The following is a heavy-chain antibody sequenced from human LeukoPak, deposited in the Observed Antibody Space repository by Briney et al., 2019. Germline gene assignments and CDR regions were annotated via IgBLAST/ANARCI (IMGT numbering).Heavy chain of an antibody. CDR3: ARVPGYDSSGYFDY. D-gene: IGHD3-22*01. J-gene: IGHJ4*02. CDR2: ISYDGSNK. Sequence: GRSLRLSCAASGFTLSSYAMHWVRQAPGKGLEWVAVISYDGSNKYYADSVKGRFTISRDNSKNTLYLQMNSLRAEDTAVYYCARVPGYDSSGYFDYWGQGTLVTVSS. V-gene: IGHV3-30*04. CDR1: GFTLSSYA.